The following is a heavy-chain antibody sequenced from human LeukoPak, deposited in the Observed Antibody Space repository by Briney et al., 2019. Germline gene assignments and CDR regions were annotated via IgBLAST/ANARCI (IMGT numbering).Heavy chain of an antibody. CDR3: ARPSSGYYHPFDY. V-gene: IGHV4-34*01. CDR2: IYYSGST. D-gene: IGHD3-22*01. J-gene: IGHJ4*02. Sequence: SSETLSLTCAVYGGSFSGYYWSWIRQPPGKGLEWIGSIYYSGSTYYNPSLKSRVTISVDTSKNQFSLKLSSVTAADTAVYYCARPSSGYYHPFDYWGQGTLVTVSS. CDR1: GGSFSGYY.